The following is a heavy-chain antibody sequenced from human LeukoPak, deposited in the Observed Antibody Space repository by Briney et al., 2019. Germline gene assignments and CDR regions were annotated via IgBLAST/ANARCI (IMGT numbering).Heavy chain of an antibody. J-gene: IGHJ3*02. V-gene: IGHV1-18*01. CDR2: ISAYNGNT. CDR1: GYTFTSYG. CDR3: ARGRYGDYVLSAFDI. D-gene: IGHD4-17*01. Sequence: AASVKVSCKASGYTFTSYGISWVRQAPGQGLEWMGWISAYNGNTNYAQKLQGRVTMTTDTSTSTAYMELRSLRSDDTAVYYCARGRYGDYVLSAFDIWGQGTMVTVSS.